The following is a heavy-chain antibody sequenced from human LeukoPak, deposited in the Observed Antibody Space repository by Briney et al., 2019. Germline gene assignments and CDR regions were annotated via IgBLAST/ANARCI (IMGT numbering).Heavy chain of an antibody. CDR1: GYTLTGYY. CDR2: INPNSGGT. V-gene: IGHV1-2*02. D-gene: IGHD3-22*01. J-gene: IGHJ4*02. CDR3: ASDYYDSSGPDFDY. Sequence: ASVKVSCKASGYTLTGYYMHWVRQAPGQGLEWMGWINPNSGGTNYAQKFQGRVTMTRDTSISTAYMELSRLRSDDTAVYYCASDYYDSSGPDFDYWSQGTLVTVSS.